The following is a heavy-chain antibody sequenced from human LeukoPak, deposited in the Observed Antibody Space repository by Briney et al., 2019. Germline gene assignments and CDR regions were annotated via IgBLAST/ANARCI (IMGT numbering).Heavy chain of an antibody. V-gene: IGHV3-48*03. CDR3: TRVSWRGEIF. Sequence: GGSLRLSCAASGFTFSSYEMNWVRQAPGKGLEWVSSISRGGSPIFYADSVRGRFITSRDNAKKSLFLQMTSLRAEDTAVYYCTRVSWRGEIFWGQGTLVSVSS. J-gene: IGHJ4*02. CDR1: GFTFSSYE. CDR2: ISRGGSPI. D-gene: IGHD3-3*01.